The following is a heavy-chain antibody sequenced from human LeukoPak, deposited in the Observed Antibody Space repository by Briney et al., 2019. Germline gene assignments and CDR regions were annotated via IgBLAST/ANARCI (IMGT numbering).Heavy chain of an antibody. Sequence: SETLSLTCTVSGGSISSGRGSYYWNWIRQPAGKGLEWIGRTHATGNTNYNPSLKSRVTISVDASKNQVSLKLSSVTAADTAVYYCARMEDYGSGSYRIFYMDVWGKGTTVTVSS. CDR1: GGSISSGRGSYY. D-gene: IGHD3-10*01. CDR3: ARMEDYGSGSYRIFYMDV. CDR2: THATGNT. V-gene: IGHV4-61*02. J-gene: IGHJ6*03.